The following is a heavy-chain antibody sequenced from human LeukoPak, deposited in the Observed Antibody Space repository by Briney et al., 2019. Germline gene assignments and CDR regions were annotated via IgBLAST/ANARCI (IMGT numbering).Heavy chain of an antibody. CDR3: AKDRGTIFGVVIRHSYYMDV. V-gene: IGHV3-23*01. J-gene: IGHJ6*03. Sequence: GGSLRLSCAASGFTFSNNAMHWVRQAPGKGLEWVSSISGGGGETYYVDSVKGRFIISRDNSKNTLYLQMNSLRAEDTAVYYCAKDRGTIFGVVIRHSYYMDVWGKGTTVTVSS. D-gene: IGHD3-3*01. CDR2: ISGGGGET. CDR1: GFTFSNNA.